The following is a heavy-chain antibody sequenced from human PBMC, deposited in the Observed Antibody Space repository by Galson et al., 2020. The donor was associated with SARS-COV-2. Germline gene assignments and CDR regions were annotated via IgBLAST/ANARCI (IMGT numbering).Heavy chain of an antibody. CDR3: ARRWELLGDCYGMDV. CDR1: GYTFTSYG. J-gene: IGHJ6*02. CDR2: ISAYNGNT. Sequence: ASVKVSCKASGYTFTSYGISWVRPAPGQGLEWMGWISAYNGNTNYAQKLQGRVTMTTDTSTSTAYMELRSLRSDDTAVYYCARRWELLGDCYGMDVWGQGTTVTVSS. D-gene: IGHD1-26*01. V-gene: IGHV1-18*01.